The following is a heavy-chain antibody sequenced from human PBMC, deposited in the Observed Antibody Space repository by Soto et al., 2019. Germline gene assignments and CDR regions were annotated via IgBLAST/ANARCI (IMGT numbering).Heavy chain of an antibody. J-gene: IGHJ3*02. V-gene: IGHV1-2*04. CDR2: INPNSGGT. CDR1: GYTFTGYY. D-gene: IGHD3-22*01. Sequence: ASVKVSCKASGYTFTGYYMHWVRQAPGQGLEWMGWINPNSGGTNYAQKFQGWVTMTRDTSISTAYMELSRLRSDDTAVYYCARDIYDSSGYGPWSYAFDIWGQGTMVTVSS. CDR3: ARDIYDSSGYGPWSYAFDI.